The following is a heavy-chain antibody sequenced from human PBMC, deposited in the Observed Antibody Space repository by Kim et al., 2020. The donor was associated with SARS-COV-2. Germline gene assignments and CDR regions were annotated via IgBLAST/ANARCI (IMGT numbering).Heavy chain of an antibody. CDR3: ARQVPAAISFDI. V-gene: IGHV4-31*03. Sequence: SETLSLTCTVSGGSISSGGYYWSWIRQHPGKGLEWIGYIYYSGSTYYNPSLKSRVTISVDTSKNQFSLKLSSVTAADTAVYYCARQVPAAISFDIWGQGTMVTVSS. J-gene: IGHJ3*02. CDR2: IYYSGST. CDR1: GGSISSGGYY. D-gene: IGHD2-2*02.